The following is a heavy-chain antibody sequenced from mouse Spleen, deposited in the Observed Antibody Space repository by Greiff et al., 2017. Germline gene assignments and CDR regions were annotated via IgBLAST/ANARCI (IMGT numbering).Heavy chain of an antibody. D-gene: IGHD3-2*01. CDR3: ARSGQTARASLFAY. J-gene: IGHJ3*01. CDR1: GYPFTDYN. V-gene: IGHV1-39*01. CDR2: INPNYGTT. Sequence: QLQQSGPELVKPGASVKISCKASGYPFTDYNMNWVKQSNGKSLEWIGVINPNYGTTSYNQKFKGKATLTVDQSSSTAYMQLNSLTSEDSAVYYCARSGQTARASLFAYWGQGTLVTVSA.